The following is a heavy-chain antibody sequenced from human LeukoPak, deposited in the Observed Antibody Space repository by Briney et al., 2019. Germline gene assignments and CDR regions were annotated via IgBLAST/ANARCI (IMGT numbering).Heavy chain of an antibody. Sequence: GGSLRLSCAASGFTFSSYSMNWVRQAPGKGLEWVSAIRGNGDNTYYADSVKGRFTISRDNSKNTLYLRMNSLAAEDTAVYYCAKTHQPEEFYDFLTGYFYMDLWGKGTTVTVSS. D-gene: IGHD3-9*01. J-gene: IGHJ6*03. CDR2: IRGNGDNT. V-gene: IGHV3-23*01. CDR1: GFTFSSYS. CDR3: AKTHQPEEFYDFLTGYFYMDL.